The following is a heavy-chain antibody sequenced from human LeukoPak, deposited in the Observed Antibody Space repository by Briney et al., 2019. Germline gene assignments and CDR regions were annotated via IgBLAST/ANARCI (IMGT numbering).Heavy chain of an antibody. J-gene: IGHJ4*02. CDR2: ISYDGSNK. Sequence: GGSLRLSCAASGFTFSSYAIHWVRQAPGKGLEWVAVISYDGSNKYYADSVKGRFTISRDNSKNTLYLQMNSLRTEDTAVYYCARGAVWFGDPLGGYWGQGTLVTVSS. CDR3: ARGAVWFGDPLGGY. D-gene: IGHD3-10*01. CDR1: GFTFSSYA. V-gene: IGHV3-30-3*02.